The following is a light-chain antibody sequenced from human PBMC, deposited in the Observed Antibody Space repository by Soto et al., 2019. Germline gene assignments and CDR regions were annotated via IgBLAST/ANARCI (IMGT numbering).Light chain of an antibody. J-gene: IGKJ1*01. CDR3: QQRSSWPLT. CDR1: QSVNTY. V-gene: IGKV3-11*01. CDR2: DAS. Sequence: EIVLTQSPATLSLSPGERVSLSCRASQSVNTYFAWYQQKPGQAPRLLIYDASSRATDIPARFSGSGSGTDFTLTISSLEPEDFAIDYCQQRSSWPLTFGHGTRVEI.